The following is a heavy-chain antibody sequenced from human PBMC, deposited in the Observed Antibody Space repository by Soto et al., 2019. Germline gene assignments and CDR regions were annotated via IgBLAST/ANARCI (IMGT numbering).Heavy chain of an antibody. Sequence: SETLSLTCTVSGGSISSYYWSWIRQPPGKGLEWIGYIYYSGSTNYNPSLKSRVTISVDTSKNQFSLKLSSVTAADTAVYYCARHDPGHSSSWYYYYYMDVWGKGTTVTVSS. J-gene: IGHJ6*03. CDR2: IYYSGST. CDR1: GGSISSYY. D-gene: IGHD6-13*01. CDR3: ARHDPGHSSSWYYYYYMDV. V-gene: IGHV4-59*01.